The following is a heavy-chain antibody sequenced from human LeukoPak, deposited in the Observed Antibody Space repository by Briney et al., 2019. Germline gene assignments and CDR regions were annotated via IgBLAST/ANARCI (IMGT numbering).Heavy chain of an antibody. J-gene: IGHJ4*02. D-gene: IGHD1-26*01. CDR3: ASGGIVGATLPFVY. V-gene: IGHV4-34*01. Sequence: SETLSLTCAVYGGSFSGYYWSWIRQPPGKGLEWIGEINHSGSTNYNPSLKSRVTISVDTSKNQFSLKLSSVTAADTAVYYCASGGIVGATLPFVYWGQGTLVTVSS. CDR2: INHSGST. CDR1: GGSFSGYY.